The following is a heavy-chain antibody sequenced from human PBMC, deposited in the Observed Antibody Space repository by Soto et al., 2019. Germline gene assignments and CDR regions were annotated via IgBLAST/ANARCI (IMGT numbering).Heavy chain of an antibody. D-gene: IGHD6-13*01. CDR1: GFRYTNYG. CDR2: ISYDGINK. CDR3: GAGQYFSDY. V-gene: IGHV3-30*03. J-gene: IGHJ4*02. Sequence: QVQLVESGGGEVQPGKSLRLSCAASGFRYTNYGMHWVRQGPGKGLECVALISYDGINKYYADSVKGRFTISRDNSKNTLYMQMNSLRPEDTAVYYCGAGQYFSDYWGQGTLVSVSS.